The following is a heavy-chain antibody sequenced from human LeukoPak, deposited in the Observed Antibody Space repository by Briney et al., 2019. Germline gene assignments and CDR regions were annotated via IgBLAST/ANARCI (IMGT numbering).Heavy chain of an antibody. CDR2: FDPEDGET. CDR3: TVVVMNNYYYMDV. Sequence: ASVKVSCKVSGYTLTELSMQWVRQAPGKGRAWMGGFDPEDGETIYAEKYQGRVTMSEDTSTATDYLEMSSLRYEATAVYYCTVVVMNNYYYMDVWGKGTTVTVSS. CDR1: GYTLTELS. D-gene: IGHD3-22*01. V-gene: IGHV1-24*01. J-gene: IGHJ6*03.